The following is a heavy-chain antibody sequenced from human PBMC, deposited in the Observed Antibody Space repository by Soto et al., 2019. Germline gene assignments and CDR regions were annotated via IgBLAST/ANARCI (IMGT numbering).Heavy chain of an antibody. J-gene: IGHJ3*02. D-gene: IGHD2-2*01. CDR3: ARTEYARNDAFDI. V-gene: IGHV3-30-3*01. CDR2: ISSNGGNK. CDR1: GFTFSSYA. Sequence: WGSLRLSCAASGFTFSSYAIHWVRQAPGKGLEWVSVISSNGGNKWYADSVKGRFTISRDNSKNTMFVQMNSLRAEDTAVYYCARTEYARNDAFDIWGRGTMVTVSS.